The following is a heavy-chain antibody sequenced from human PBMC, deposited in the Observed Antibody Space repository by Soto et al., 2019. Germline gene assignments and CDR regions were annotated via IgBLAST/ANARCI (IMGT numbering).Heavy chain of an antibody. J-gene: IGHJ1*01. CDR3: ARWGTTGGLDV. V-gene: IGHV3-30*19. Sequence: ESVGGVVQPGTSLRVSCVGSGFTFRSYVVHWVRQAPGKGLEWVALTSYDGSDKYYGDSVRGRFTISRDNSRNTVDLQMDSLRSEDTALYYCARWGTTGGLDVWGQGTLVSVSS. CDR2: TSYDGSDK. CDR1: GFTFRSYV. D-gene: IGHD3-16*01.